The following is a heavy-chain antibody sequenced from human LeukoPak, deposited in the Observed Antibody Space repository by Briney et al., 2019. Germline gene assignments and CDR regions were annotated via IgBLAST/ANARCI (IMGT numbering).Heavy chain of an antibody. CDR2: IYYSGST. CDR3: ARTYYYDSSGWYSAFDI. CDR1: GGSISSYY. J-gene: IGHJ3*02. D-gene: IGHD3-22*01. Sequence: PSETLSLTCTVSGGSISSYYWSWIRQPAGKGLEWIGSIYYSGSTYYNPSLKSRVTISVDTSKNQFSLKLSSVTAADTAVYYCARTYYYDSSGWYSAFDIWGQGTMVTVSS. V-gene: IGHV4-4*07.